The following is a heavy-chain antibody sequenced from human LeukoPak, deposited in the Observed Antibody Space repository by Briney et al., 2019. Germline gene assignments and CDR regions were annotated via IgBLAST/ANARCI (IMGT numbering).Heavy chain of an antibody. Sequence: SETLSLTCTVSGGSISDYRSWIRQAPGKGLEWIGHMSYSGSTNYNPSLRSRVTMSLDTSKNQFSLKLSSVTAADTAVYYCARNHDFWSGHYYYYMDVWGKGTTVTVSS. CDR2: MSYSGST. D-gene: IGHD3-3*01. V-gene: IGHV4-59*01. J-gene: IGHJ6*03. CDR3: ARNHDFWSGHYYYYMDV. CDR1: GGSISDY.